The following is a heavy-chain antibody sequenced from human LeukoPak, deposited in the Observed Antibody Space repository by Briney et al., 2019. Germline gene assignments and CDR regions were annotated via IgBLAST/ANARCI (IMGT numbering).Heavy chain of an antibody. CDR3: AKDIAYYYGSGSFYGMDV. J-gene: IGHJ6*02. D-gene: IGHD3-10*01. CDR1: GFTFSGSA. V-gene: IGHV3-9*01. CDR2: ISWNSGSI. Sequence: GGSLRLSCAASGFTFSGSAMHWVRQAPGKGLEWVSGISWNSGSIGYADSVKGRFTISRDNAKNSLYLQMNSLRAEDTALYYCAKDIAYYYGSGSFYGMDVWGQGTTVTVSS.